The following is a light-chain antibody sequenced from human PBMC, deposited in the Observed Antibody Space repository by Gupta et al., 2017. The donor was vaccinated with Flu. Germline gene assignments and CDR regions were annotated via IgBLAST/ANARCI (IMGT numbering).Light chain of an antibody. V-gene: IGKV1-5*03. CDR3: QEDNRYSWT. Sequence: PSTLSASVGDRVTITCRASQSISSWLAWYQQKPGKPPKLLIYMASTLETGVPSRFAGSGSGSEFTLTISSLQPDDFATYYCQEDNRYSWTFGQGTKVEIK. CDR1: QSISSW. CDR2: MAS. J-gene: IGKJ1*01.